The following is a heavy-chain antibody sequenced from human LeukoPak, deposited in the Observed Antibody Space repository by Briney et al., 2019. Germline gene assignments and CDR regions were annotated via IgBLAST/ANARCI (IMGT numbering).Heavy chain of an antibody. Sequence: ASVKVSCKASGYTFTSYYMHWVRQAPGQGLEWMGIINPSGGSTSCAQKFQGRVTMTRDTSTSTVYMELSSLRSEDTAVYYCARVPYGGYLEYYFDYWGQGTLVTVSS. CDR1: GYTFTSYY. CDR2: INPSGGST. V-gene: IGHV1-46*01. D-gene: IGHD5-12*01. J-gene: IGHJ4*02. CDR3: ARVPYGGYLEYYFDY.